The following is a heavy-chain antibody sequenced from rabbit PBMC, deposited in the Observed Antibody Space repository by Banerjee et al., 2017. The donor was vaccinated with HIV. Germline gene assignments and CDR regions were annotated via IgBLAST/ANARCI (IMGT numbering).Heavy chain of an antibody. Sequence: QEQLEESGGGLVTPGGTLTLTCTVSGFDLSSYYYMSWVRQAPGKGLEWIACIYTGSGSTYYASWAKGRFTISKTSSTTVTLQMTSLTGADTATYFCARGTYGYAGYAPNLWGPGTLVTVS. J-gene: IGHJ4*01. CDR3: ARGTYGYAGYAPNL. CDR2: IYTGSGST. CDR1: GFDLSSYYY. D-gene: IGHD6-1*01. V-gene: IGHV1S45*01.